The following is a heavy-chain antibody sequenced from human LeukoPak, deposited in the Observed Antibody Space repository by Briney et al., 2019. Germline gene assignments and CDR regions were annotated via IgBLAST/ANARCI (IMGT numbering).Heavy chain of an antibody. V-gene: IGHV3-30-3*01. J-gene: IGHJ6*02. D-gene: IGHD2-2*01. Sequence: PGGSLRLSCAASGFTFSSYAMHWVRQAPGKGLEWVAVISYDGSNKYYADSVKGRFTISRDNSKYTLYLQMNSLRAEDTAVYYCARDGGDIVVVPAADYYYYYGMDVWGQGTTVTVSS. CDR1: GFTFSSYA. CDR2: ISYDGSNK. CDR3: ARDGGDIVVVPAADYYYYYGMDV.